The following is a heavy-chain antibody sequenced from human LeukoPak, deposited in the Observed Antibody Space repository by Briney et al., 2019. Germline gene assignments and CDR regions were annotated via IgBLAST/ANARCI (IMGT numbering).Heavy chain of an antibody. D-gene: IGHD2-15*01. J-gene: IGHJ4*02. CDR2: IYYSGST. V-gene: IGHV4-31*03. CDR3: AREVAAKGGKGFDY. CDR1: GGSISSGGYY. Sequence: SETLSLTCTVSGGSISSGGYYWSWIRQHPGKGLEWIGYIYYSGSTYYNPSLKSRVTISVDTSENQFSLKLSSVTAADTAVYYCAREVAAKGGKGFDYWGQGTLVTVSS.